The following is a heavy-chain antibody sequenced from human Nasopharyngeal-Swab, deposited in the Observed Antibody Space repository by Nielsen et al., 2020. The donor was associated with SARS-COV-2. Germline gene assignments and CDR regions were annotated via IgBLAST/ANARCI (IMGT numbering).Heavy chain of an antibody. J-gene: IGHJ6*03. V-gene: IGHV4-34*01. CDR3: ATSGSSVTAGVNMDV. D-gene: IGHD6-13*01. Sequence: WIRQPPGKGLQWIGEINHRGTTSYNPSLKSRVTISVDTSKNQFSLKLSSVTAADTAVYYCATSGSSVTAGVNMDVWGKGTTVTVSS. CDR2: INHRGTT.